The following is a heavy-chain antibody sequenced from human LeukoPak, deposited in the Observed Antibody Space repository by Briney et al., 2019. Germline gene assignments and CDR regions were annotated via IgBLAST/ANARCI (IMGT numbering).Heavy chain of an antibody. D-gene: IGHD3-10*01. CDR3: HYYGSGRDFDY. CDR2: IIPILGIA. V-gene: IGHV1-69*04. CDR1: GYTFTSYG. Sequence: ASVKVSCKASGYTFTSYGISWVRQAPGQGLEWMGRIIPILGIANYAQKFQGRVTITADKSTSTAYMELCSLRSEDTAVYYAHYYGSGRDFDYWGQGTLVTVSS. J-gene: IGHJ4*02.